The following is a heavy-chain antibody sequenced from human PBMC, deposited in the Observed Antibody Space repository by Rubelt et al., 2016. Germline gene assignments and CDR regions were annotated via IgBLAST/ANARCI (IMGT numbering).Heavy chain of an antibody. J-gene: IGHJ4*02. CDR3: ARADTFNSNYDY. CDR1: GYTFTSYG. CDR2: INPNSGGT. V-gene: IGHV1-2*02. Sequence: QVQLVQSGAEVKKPGASVKVSCKASGYTFTSYGISWVRQAPGPGLEWMGWINPNSGGTKYAQKFQGRGTMNRETSISTAYMELSRLRSDDTAVYYCARADTFNSNYDYWGQGTLVTVSS. D-gene: IGHD4-11*01.